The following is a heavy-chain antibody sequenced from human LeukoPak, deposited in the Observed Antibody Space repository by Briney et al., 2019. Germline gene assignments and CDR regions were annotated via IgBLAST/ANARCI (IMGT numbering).Heavy chain of an antibody. CDR2: IFHSGST. CDR3: ARVNYYDSSGSEAYEDY. V-gene: IGHV4-38-2*02. Sequence: SETLSLTCPVSGYSISSGYYWGWIRQPPGKGLEWIGGIFHSGSTYYNPSLKSRVTISVDTSKNQFSLKLSFVTAADTAVYYCARVNYYDSSGSEAYEDYWGQGTLVAVSS. J-gene: IGHJ4*02. D-gene: IGHD3-22*01. CDR1: GYSISSGYY.